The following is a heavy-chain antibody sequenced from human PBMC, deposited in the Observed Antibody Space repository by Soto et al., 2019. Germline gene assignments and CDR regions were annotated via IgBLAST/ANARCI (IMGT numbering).Heavy chain of an antibody. CDR2: INAGNGNT. J-gene: IGHJ4*02. CDR3: ARDGAVSGNSNFDY. Sequence: QVQLVQSGAEVKKPGASVKVSCKASGYTFTSYAIHWVRQAPGQRLEWMGWINAGNGNTKYSQKFQGRVTITRDTSASTAYMELRSLTSEDTAVYFCARDGAVSGNSNFDYWGQGTLLTVSS. V-gene: IGHV1-3*01. CDR1: GYTFTSYA. D-gene: IGHD6-19*01.